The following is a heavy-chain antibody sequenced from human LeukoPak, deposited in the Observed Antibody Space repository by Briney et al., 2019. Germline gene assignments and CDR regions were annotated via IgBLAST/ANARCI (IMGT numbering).Heavy chain of an antibody. CDR3: TTTAPPLRKDFWSGYYSGFAFDY. J-gene: IGHJ4*02. D-gene: IGHD3-3*01. V-gene: IGHV3-73*01. CDR2: IRSKANSYAT. Sequence: GGSLRLSCAASGFTFSGSAMHWVRQASGKGLEWVGRIRSKANSYATAYAASVKGRFTISRDDSKNTLYLQMNSLKTEDTAVYYCTTTAPPLRKDFWSGYYSGFAFDYWGQGTLVTVTS. CDR1: GFTFSGSA.